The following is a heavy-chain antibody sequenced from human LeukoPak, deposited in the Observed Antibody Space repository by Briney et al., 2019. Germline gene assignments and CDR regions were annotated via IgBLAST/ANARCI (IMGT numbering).Heavy chain of an antibody. Sequence: GGSLRLSCAASGFTFSSYDMHWVRQAPGKGLEWVAVIWYDGSNKYYADSVKGRFTISRDNSKNTLYLQMNSLRAEDTAVYYCAKDRGSDWKTFDYWGQGTLVTVSS. CDR2: IWYDGSNK. CDR3: AKDRGSDWKTFDY. J-gene: IGHJ4*02. D-gene: IGHD6-19*01. CDR1: GFTFSSYD. V-gene: IGHV3-33*06.